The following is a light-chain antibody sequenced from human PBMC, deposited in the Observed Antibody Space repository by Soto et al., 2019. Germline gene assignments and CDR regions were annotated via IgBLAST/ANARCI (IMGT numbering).Light chain of an antibody. CDR1: SSNIGSNT. CDR2: NNN. V-gene: IGLV1-44*01. CDR3: AAWDDSLNGFYV. Sequence: QSVLTQPRSASGTPGQRVTISCSGSSSNIGSNTVNWYQQLPGTAPKLLIYNNNQRPSGVPDRISGSKSGTSASLAIGGLQSEDEADFYCAAWDDSLNGFYVFGTGTKLTVL. J-gene: IGLJ1*01.